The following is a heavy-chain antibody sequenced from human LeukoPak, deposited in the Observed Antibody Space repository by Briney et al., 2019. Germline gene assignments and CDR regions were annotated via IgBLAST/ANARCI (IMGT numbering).Heavy chain of an antibody. CDR2: ISGSGGST. D-gene: IGHD4-17*01. J-gene: IGHJ5*02. V-gene: IGHV3-23*01. Sequence: GESLKISCAASGFTFSSYAMSWVRQAPGKGLEWVSAISGSGGSTYYADSVKGRFTISSDNSKNTLYLQMNSLRAEDTAVYYCAKEVPTTVTTTWGQGTLVTVSS. CDR1: GFTFSSYA. CDR3: AKEVPTTVTTT.